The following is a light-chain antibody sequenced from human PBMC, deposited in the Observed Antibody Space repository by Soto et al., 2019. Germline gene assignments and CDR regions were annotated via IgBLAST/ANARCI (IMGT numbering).Light chain of an antibody. CDR2: KAS. CDR1: QSISIW. J-gene: IGKJ1*01. CDR3: QQYNSYSRT. V-gene: IGKV1-5*03. Sequence: DIQMTPSPSTLSASVVDRVTITCRASQSISIWLAWYQQKPGKAPKILIYKASSLESGVPSRFSGSGSGTEFTLTISSLQPDDFATYYCQQYNSYSRTFGQGTKVDI.